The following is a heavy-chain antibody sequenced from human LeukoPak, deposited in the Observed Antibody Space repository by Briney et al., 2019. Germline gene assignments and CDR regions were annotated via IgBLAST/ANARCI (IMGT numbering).Heavy chain of an antibody. D-gene: IGHD6-19*01. Sequence: SETLSLTCTVSGGSISGYYWSWIRQPPGKGLEWIGDIYYSGSTNYNPSLKSRVTISVDTSKNQFSLNLSSVTASDPALYYCAVDARRRSYRYSSGGYYYYYGMDVWGQGTTVAVSS. CDR1: GGSISGYY. V-gene: IGHV4-59*01. J-gene: IGHJ6*02. CDR2: IYYSGST. CDR3: AVDARRRSYRYSSGGYYYYYGMDV.